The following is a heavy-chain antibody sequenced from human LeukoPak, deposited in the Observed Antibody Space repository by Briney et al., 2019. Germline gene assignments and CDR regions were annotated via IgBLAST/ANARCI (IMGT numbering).Heavy chain of an antibody. CDR2: ISSSGDTV. Sequence: GGSLRLSCAASGFTSSDYHMNWIRQVPGKGLEWISYISSSGDTVYYADSVEGRFTISRDNSKNSLYLQMNSLRTEDTAVYYCAFPWGNGWFYSDCWGQGTLVTVSS. CDR1: GFTSSDYH. V-gene: IGHV3-11*01. CDR3: AFPWGNGWFYSDC. D-gene: IGHD3-10*01. J-gene: IGHJ4*01.